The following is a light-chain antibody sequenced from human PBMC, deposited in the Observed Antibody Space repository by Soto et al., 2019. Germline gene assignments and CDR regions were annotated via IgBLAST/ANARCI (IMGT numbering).Light chain of an antibody. CDR3: QQYNQWPGT. J-gene: IGKJ1*01. CDR1: QSVTSN. V-gene: IGKV3-15*01. CDR2: GAS. Sequence: EIVMTQSPATLSVSQGERVTLYYMASQSVTSNLAWYQQKPGQSPRLLIYGASSRATGVPVRFSGSGSGVAFTLTISGLQSEDFAVYHCQQYNQWPGTFGQGTKVDI.